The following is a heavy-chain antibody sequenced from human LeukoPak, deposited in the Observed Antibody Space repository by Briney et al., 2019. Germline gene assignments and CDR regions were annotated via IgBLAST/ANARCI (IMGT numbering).Heavy chain of an antibody. J-gene: IGHJ6*03. Sequence: SVKVSCKASGGTFSSYAISWVRQAPGQGLEWMGGIIPIFGTANYAQKFQGRVTITADESTSTAYMELSSLRAEDTAVYYCARCMADCSSTSCYDYYYYYMDVWGKGTTVTVSS. D-gene: IGHD2-2*01. CDR3: ARCMADCSSTSCYDYYYYYMDV. CDR2: IIPIFGTA. CDR1: GGTFSSYA. V-gene: IGHV1-69*01.